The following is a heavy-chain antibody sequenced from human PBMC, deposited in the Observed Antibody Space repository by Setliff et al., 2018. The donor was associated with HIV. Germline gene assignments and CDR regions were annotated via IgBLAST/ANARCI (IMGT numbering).Heavy chain of an antibody. J-gene: IGHJ4*02. CDR1: GYSCTNYW. Sequence: GESLTISCKGSGYSCTNYWIGWVRQMPGKGLEWVGIIYPGDSDTRYSPSFKGQVTISVDKSSNTAYLQWNRLKASDTAMYYCSRSLCYYDSCGYYYNYWGQGTLVTVSS. D-gene: IGHD3-22*01. CDR3: SRSLCYYDSCGYYYNY. V-gene: IGHV5-51*01. CDR2: IYPGDSDT.